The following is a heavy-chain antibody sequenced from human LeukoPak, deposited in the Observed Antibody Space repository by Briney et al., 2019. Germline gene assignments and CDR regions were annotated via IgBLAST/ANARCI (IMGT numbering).Heavy chain of an antibody. V-gene: IGHV3-9*01. CDR1: GFTFDDYA. J-gene: IGHJ6*02. CDR3: TNSFV. CDR2: ISWNSGSI. Sequence: TGKSLRLSCAASGFTFDDYAMHWVRQVPGKGLEWVSGISWNSGSIAYADSVKGRFTISRDNAKTSLYLQMTSLRAEDTALYYCTNSFVWGQGTTVTVSS.